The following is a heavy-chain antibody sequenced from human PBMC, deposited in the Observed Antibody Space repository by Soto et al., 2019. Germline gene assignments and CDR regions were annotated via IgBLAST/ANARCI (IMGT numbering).Heavy chain of an antibody. V-gene: IGHV3-23*01. Sequence: PGGSLRLSCAASGVTFSNYAMSWVRLAPGKGLEWVSAISTSGVGTYYADSVKGRFTMSRDNSKNTLFLHMNSLRAEDTAVYHCAKDDTYYDFWSGLGDYYYYIDVWGKGTTVTVSS. CDR3: AKDDTYYDFWSGLGDYYYYIDV. CDR1: GVTFSNYA. CDR2: ISTSGVGT. J-gene: IGHJ6*03. D-gene: IGHD3-3*01.